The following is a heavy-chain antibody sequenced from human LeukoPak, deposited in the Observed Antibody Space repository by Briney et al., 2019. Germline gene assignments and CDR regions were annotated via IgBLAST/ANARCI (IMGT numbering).Heavy chain of an antibody. CDR3: AKSQYSFGSGSTRPLFDY. J-gene: IGHJ4*02. CDR1: GYIFTDYY. V-gene: IGHV1-2*02. CDR2: INPNSGGT. Sequence: EASVKVSCKASGYIFTDYYIHWVRQARGQGLEWMGWINPNSGGTYFAQKFEARVTLTRDTSINTAYMEMRGLTSDDTAIYYCAKSQYSFGSGSTRPLFDYWGPGTLVTVSS. D-gene: IGHD3-10*01.